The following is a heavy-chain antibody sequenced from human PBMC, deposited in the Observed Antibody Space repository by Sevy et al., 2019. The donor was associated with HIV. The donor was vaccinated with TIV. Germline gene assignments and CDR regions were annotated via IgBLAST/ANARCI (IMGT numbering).Heavy chain of an antibody. CDR1: GFTFNDYD. CDR2: INWNGAGT. D-gene: IGHD2-21*02. Sequence: GGSLRLSCAASGFTFNDYDMSWVRQAPGKGLKWVSAINWNGAGTSYADSVKGRFTVSRDNAKNSLYLQMNTLRVEDTAFYYRAREKFCAGDCYYFDYWGQGILVTVSS. CDR3: AREKFCAGDCYYFDY. J-gene: IGHJ4*02. V-gene: IGHV3-20*04.